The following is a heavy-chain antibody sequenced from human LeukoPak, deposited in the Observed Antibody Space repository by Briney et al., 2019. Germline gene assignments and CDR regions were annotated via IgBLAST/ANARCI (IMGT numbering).Heavy chain of an antibody. J-gene: IGHJ4*02. D-gene: IGHD3-10*01. CDR3: ARVMYYYASGSLVVYYFDS. CDR1: GFTFSSYW. V-gene: IGHV3-74*01. CDR2: ISYDGTTA. Sequence: TGGSLRLSCAASGFTFSSYWMHWVRQAPGKGLVWVSRISYDGTTATYADSVKGQFTISRDNAKSTLYLQMNSLRAEDTAVYYCARVMYYYASGSLVVYYFDSWGQGTLVTVSS.